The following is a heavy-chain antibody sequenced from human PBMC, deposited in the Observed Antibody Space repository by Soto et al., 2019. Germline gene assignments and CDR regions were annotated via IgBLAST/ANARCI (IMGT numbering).Heavy chain of an antibody. D-gene: IGHD3-10*01. CDR2: IIPIFGTA. Sequence: SVKVSCKASGGTFSIYAISWVRQAPGQGLEWMGGIIPIFGTANYAQKFQGRVTITADESTSTAYMELSSLRSEDTAVYYCARETYGSGSYYDVDYWGQGTLVTVSS. V-gene: IGHV1-69*13. CDR1: GGTFSIYA. J-gene: IGHJ4*02. CDR3: ARETYGSGSYYDVDY.